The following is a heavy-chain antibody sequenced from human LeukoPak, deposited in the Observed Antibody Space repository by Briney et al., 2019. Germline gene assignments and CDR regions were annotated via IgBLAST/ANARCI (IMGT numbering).Heavy chain of an antibody. V-gene: IGHV4-39*01. CDR1: GGSISSSSYY. D-gene: IGHD3-22*01. J-gene: IGHJ4*02. Sequence: PSETLSLTCTVSGGSISSSSYYWGWIRHPPGKGLEWIGSIYYSGSTYYNPSLKSRVTISVDTSKNQFSLKLSSVTAADTAVYYCARRHLKRGEYYYDSSGYYYVTMKSYYFDYWGQGTLVTVSS. CDR3: ARRHLKRGEYYYDSSGYYYVTMKSYYFDY. CDR2: IYYSGST.